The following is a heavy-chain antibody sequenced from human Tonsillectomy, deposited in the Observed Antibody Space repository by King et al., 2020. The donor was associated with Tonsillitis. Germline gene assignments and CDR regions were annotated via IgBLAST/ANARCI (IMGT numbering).Heavy chain of an antibody. D-gene: IGHD4-17*01. V-gene: IGHV4-34*01. CDR1: GGSLSGYY. J-gene: IGHJ3*02. CDR2: ISYRGST. Sequence: VQLQQWGAGLLKPSKTLSLTCAVYGGSLSGYYWSWIRQPPGKGLEWVGEISYRGSTNYNPSLKSRVFMSVDTSKKQFSLKLSSVTAADTAVYYCVRGGTHHDDGDYVSHDAFDIWGQGTLVTVSS. CDR3: VRGGTHHDDGDYVSHDAFDI.